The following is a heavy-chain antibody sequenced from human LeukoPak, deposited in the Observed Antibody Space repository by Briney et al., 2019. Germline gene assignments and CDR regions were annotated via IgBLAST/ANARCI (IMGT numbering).Heavy chain of an antibody. V-gene: IGHV3-48*03. D-gene: IGHD2-15*01. CDR1: GFTFSSYE. CDR3: TRDQSGGDY. Sequence: GGSLRLSCAASGFTFSSYEMNWVRQAPGKGLEWVSYISSSGSTIYCADSVKGRFTISRDNAKNSLYLQMNSLRAEDTAVYYCTRDQSGGDYWGQGTLVTVSS. J-gene: IGHJ4*02. CDR2: ISSSGSTI.